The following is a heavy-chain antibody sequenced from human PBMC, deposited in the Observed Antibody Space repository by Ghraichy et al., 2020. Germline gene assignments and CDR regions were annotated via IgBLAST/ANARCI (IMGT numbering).Heavy chain of an antibody. J-gene: IGHJ2*01. CDR3: ARTTYYYDSSGYYFKLWYFDL. Sequence: SETLSLTCAVYGGSFSGYYWSWIRQPPGKGLEWIGEINHSGSTNYNPSLKSRVTISVDTSKNQFSLKLSSVTAADTAVYYCARTTYYYDSSGYYFKLWYFDLWGRGTLVTVSS. D-gene: IGHD3-22*01. V-gene: IGHV4-34*01. CDR2: INHSGST. CDR1: GGSFSGYY.